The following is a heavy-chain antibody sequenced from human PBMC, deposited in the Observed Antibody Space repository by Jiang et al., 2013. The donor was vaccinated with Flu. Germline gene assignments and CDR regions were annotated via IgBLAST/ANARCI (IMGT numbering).Heavy chain of an antibody. CDR1: YA. D-gene: IGHD3-22*01. J-gene: IGHJ3*02. CDR2: STTGNGNT. V-gene: IGHV1-3*01. CDR3: ARDIYYDSSGCDI. Sequence: YAMHWVRQAPDKGLSGWDGSTTGNGNTKYSQKFQGRVTITRDTSASTAYMELSSLRSEDTAVYYCARDIYYDSSGCDIWGQGTMVTVSS.